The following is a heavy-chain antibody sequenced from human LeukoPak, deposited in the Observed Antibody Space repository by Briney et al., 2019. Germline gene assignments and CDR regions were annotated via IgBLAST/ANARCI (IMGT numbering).Heavy chain of an antibody. V-gene: IGHV4-59*08. J-gene: IGHJ4*02. D-gene: IGHD6-19*01. Sequence: SETLSLTCTVSGGSMSPYHWGWIRQPSGKGLEWTGYIYYSGSTNYNPSLKSRVTISVDTSKNQFSLKLSSVTAADTAIYYCARAVSGRFDYWGQGTLVTVSS. CDR1: GGSMSPYH. CDR2: IYYSGST. CDR3: ARAVSGRFDY.